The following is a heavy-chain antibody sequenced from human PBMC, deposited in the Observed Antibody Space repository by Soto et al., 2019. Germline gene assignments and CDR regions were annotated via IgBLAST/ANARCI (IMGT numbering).Heavy chain of an antibody. CDR1: GYTFTSYG. CDR3: GGLTPPEGGVIISGVYWFDP. J-gene: IGHJ5*02. Sequence: ASVKVSCKASGYTFTSYGISWVRQAPGQGLEWMGWISAYNGNTNYAQKLQGRVTMTTDTSTSTAYMELRSLRSDDTAVYYCGGLTPPEGGVIISGVYWFDPGGQGTLVTVSS. D-gene: IGHD3-10*01. CDR2: ISAYNGNT. V-gene: IGHV1-18*01.